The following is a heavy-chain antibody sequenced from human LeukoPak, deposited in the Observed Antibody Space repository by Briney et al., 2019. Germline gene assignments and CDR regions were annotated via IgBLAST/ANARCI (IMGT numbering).Heavy chain of an antibody. CDR1: GFTFSSYA. D-gene: IGHD2-2*01. CDR3: AKGRYCSSTSCYEAGGDY. V-gene: IGHV3-23*01. Sequence: GASLRLSCAASGFTFSSYAMSWVRQAPGKGLEWVSAISGSGGSTYYADSVKGRFTISRDNSKNTLYLQMNSLRAEDTAVYYCAKGRYCSSTSCYEAGGDYWGQGTLVTVSS. CDR2: ISGSGGST. J-gene: IGHJ4*02.